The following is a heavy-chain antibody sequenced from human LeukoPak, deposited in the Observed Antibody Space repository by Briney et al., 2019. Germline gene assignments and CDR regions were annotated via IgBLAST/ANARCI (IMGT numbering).Heavy chain of an antibody. J-gene: IGHJ6*02. CDR1: GFTFSGSG. CDR2: IRTKVNSYAT. Sequence: GGSLRLSCAASGFTFSGSGMHWVRQASGKGLEWLGRIRTKVNSYATAYAASVKGRFTISRDDPKNTAYLQMDSLKTEDTAVYYCSRGISGYGMDVWGQGTTVTVSS. D-gene: IGHD6-13*01. CDR3: SRGISGYGMDV. V-gene: IGHV3-73*01.